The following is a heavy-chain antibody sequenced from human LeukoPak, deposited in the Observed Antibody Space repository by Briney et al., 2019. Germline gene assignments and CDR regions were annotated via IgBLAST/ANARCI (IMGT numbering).Heavy chain of an antibody. CDR3: ARENLIVVVTAIHKYNWFDP. CDR2: IIPIFGTA. V-gene: IGHV1-69*13. CDR1: GGTFSSYA. J-gene: IGHJ5*02. D-gene: IGHD2-21*02. Sequence: SVKVSCTASGGTFSSYAISWVRQAPGQGLEWMGGIIPIFGTANYAQKFQGRVTITADESTSTAYMELSSLRSEDTAVYYCARENLIVVVTAIHKYNWFDPWGQGTLVTVSS.